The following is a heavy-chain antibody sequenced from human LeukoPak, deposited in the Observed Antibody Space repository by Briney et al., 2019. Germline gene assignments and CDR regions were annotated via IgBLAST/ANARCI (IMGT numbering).Heavy chain of an antibody. D-gene: IGHD2-2*01. CDR3: ARDTGIVVVPAAEYYYYYGMDV. CDR1: GFTFSSYE. Sequence: GGSLRLSCAASGFTFSSYEINWVRQAPGKGLEWVSYISSSGSTIYYADSVKGRFTISRDNAKNSLYLQMNSLRAEDTAVYYCARDTGIVVVPAAEYYYYYGMDVWGQGTTVTVSS. CDR2: ISSSGSTI. V-gene: IGHV3-48*03. J-gene: IGHJ6*02.